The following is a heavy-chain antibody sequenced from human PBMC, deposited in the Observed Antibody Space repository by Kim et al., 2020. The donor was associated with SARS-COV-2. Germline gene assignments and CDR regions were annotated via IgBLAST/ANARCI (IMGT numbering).Heavy chain of an antibody. Sequence: GGSLRLSCAASGFTFSSHWMTWVRHAPGKGLERVATMNQGGSEKYYVDSVEGRFTVSRDNAKNSLFLQMNSLRAGDTAVYYCARAMASNIYGLLDLWG. J-gene: IGHJ3*01. CDR1: GFTFSSHW. D-gene: IGHD3-10*01. CDR2: MNQGGSEK. CDR3: ARAMASNIYGLLDL. V-gene: IGHV3-7*04.